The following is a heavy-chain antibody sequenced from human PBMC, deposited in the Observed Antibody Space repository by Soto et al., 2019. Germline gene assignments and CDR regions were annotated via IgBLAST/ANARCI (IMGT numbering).Heavy chain of an antibody. Sequence: QVPLVQSGAEVKKPGASVKVSCKASGYTFTSYGISWVRQAPGQGLEWMGWISAYNGNTNYAQKLQGRVTMTTDTSTSTAYMELRSLRSDDTAVYYCARGRTGNYYGSGSYYLNWFDPWGQGTLVTVSS. J-gene: IGHJ5*02. CDR2: ISAYNGNT. CDR3: ARGRTGNYYGSGSYYLNWFDP. V-gene: IGHV1-18*01. CDR1: GYTFTSYG. D-gene: IGHD3-10*01.